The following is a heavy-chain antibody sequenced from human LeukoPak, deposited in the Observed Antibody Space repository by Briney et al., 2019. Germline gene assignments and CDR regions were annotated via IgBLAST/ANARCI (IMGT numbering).Heavy chain of an antibody. D-gene: IGHD2-15*01. CDR1: GGSINSGGYS. V-gene: IGHV4-30-2*01. Sequence: SETLSLTCAVSGGSINSGGYSGSWIRQPRGRGLGWIGYIYHSGSTYYNPSLKSQVTMSVDRSKNQFSLNLSSVTAADTAVYYCARDCSGGSCSGSNWYFDLWGRGTLVTVSS. CDR3: ARDCSGGSCSGSNWYFDL. J-gene: IGHJ2*01. CDR2: IYHSGST.